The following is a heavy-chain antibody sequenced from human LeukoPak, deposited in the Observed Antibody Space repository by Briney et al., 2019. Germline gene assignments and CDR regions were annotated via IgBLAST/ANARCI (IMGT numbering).Heavy chain of an antibody. Sequence: SETLSLTCTVSGGSVSSGSYYWSWIRQPPGKGLEWIGYIYYSGSTNYNPPLKSRVTISVDTSKNQFSLKLSSVTAADTAVYYCAREGSYGVRWFDPWGQGTLVTVSS. V-gene: IGHV4-61*01. J-gene: IGHJ5*02. D-gene: IGHD1-26*01. CDR3: AREGSYGVRWFDP. CDR2: IYYSGST. CDR1: GGSVSSGSYY.